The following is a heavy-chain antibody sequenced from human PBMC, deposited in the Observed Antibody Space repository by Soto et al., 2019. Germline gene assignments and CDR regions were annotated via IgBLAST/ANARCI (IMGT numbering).Heavy chain of an antibody. V-gene: IGHV4-31*03. CDR2: VSKIGST. CDR1: GGSINSGAYF. CDR3: ARGLVRGPFYFHALDV. J-gene: IGHJ6*02. D-gene: IGHD3-10*01. Sequence: SETLSLTCTVSGGSINSGAYFWSWIRQHPGRGLEWIGYVSKIGSTYYNPSLKSRVTISGDTSKSQFSLNLSSVTAADTAIYYCARGLVRGPFYFHALDVWGQGTTVTV.